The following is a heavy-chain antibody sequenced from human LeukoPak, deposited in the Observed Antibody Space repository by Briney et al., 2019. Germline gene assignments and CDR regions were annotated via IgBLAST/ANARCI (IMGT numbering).Heavy chain of an antibody. J-gene: IGHJ6*03. CDR3: ARGPPGIAAAGTFGYMDV. Sequence: GGSLRLSCAASGFTFSSYSMNWVRQAPGKGLEWVSPISSSSSYIYYADSVKGRFTISRDNAKNSLYLQMNSLRAEDTAVYYRARGPPGIAAAGTFGYMDVWGKGTTVTISS. CDR1: GFTFSSYS. CDR2: ISSSSSYI. D-gene: IGHD6-13*01. V-gene: IGHV3-21*01.